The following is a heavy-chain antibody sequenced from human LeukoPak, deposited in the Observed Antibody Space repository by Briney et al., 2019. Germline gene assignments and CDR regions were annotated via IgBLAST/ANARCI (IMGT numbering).Heavy chain of an antibody. CDR1: GGSINSGDYY. D-gene: IGHD2-2*01. CDR2: IYYIGST. CDR3: ARALGYCSSSRYYSLDY. V-gene: IGHV4-30-4*08. Sequence: SQTLSLTCTVSGGSINSGDYYWSWIRQPPGKGLEWIGYIYYIGSTYYKPSLMSRVTMSLDTSKNQFSLKLSSVTAADTAVYYCARALGYCSSSRYYSLDYWGQGTLVTVSS. J-gene: IGHJ4*02.